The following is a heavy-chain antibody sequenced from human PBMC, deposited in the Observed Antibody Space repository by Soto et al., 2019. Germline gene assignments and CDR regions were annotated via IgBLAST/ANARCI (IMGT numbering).Heavy chain of an antibody. CDR1: GGSISSSSYY. D-gene: IGHD2-2*01. Sequence: SETLSLTCTVSGGSISSSSYYWGWIRQPPGKGLEWIGSIYYSGSTYYNPSLKSRVTISVDTSKNQFSLKLSSVTAADTAVYYCARLGAMLVEYRGPGIGEMDYWGQGTLVTVSS. J-gene: IGHJ4*02. CDR3: ARLGAMLVEYRGPGIGEMDY. V-gene: IGHV4-39*01. CDR2: IYYSGST.